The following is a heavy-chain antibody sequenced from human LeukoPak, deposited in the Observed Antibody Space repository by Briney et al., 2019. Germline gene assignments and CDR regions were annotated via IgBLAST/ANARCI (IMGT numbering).Heavy chain of an antibody. D-gene: IGHD2-15*01. Sequence: KPSETLSLTCAVYGGSFSGYYWSWIRQPPGKGLEWIGEINHSGSTNYNPSLKSRVTISADTSKNQFSLKLSSVTAADTAVYYCARRRVVVVAATVPSLKRYWYFDLWGRGTLVTVSS. CDR2: INHSGST. CDR1: GGSFSGYY. CDR3: ARRRVVVVAATVPSLKRYWYFDL. J-gene: IGHJ2*01. V-gene: IGHV4-34*01.